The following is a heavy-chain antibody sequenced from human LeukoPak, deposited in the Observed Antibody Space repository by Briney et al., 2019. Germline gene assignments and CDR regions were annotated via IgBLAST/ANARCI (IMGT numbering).Heavy chain of an antibody. J-gene: IGHJ4*02. CDR3: ARRVALHSSSPPYYFDY. Sequence: ASVKVSCKASGYTFTSYDINWARQATGQGLEWMGWMNPNSGNTGYAQKFQGRVTITRNTSISTAYMELSSLRSEDTAVYYCARRVALHSSSPPYYFDYWGQGTLVTVSS. V-gene: IGHV1-8*03. CDR2: MNPNSGNT. CDR1: GYTFTSYD. D-gene: IGHD6-6*01.